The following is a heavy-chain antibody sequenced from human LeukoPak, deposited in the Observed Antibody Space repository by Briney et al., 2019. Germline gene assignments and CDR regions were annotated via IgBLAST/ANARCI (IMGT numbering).Heavy chain of an antibody. CDR1: GFTFSTYF. Sequence: PGGSLRLSCSASGFTFSTYFMHWVRQAPGKGLECVSAISSNGGSTYYADSVKGRFTISRDNSKNTLYLQMSSLRAEDTAVYYCVKDGSGSYYTYYFDYWGQGTLVTVSS. V-gene: IGHV3-64D*06. J-gene: IGHJ4*02. CDR3: VKDGSGSYYTYYFDY. D-gene: IGHD3-10*01. CDR2: ISSNGGST.